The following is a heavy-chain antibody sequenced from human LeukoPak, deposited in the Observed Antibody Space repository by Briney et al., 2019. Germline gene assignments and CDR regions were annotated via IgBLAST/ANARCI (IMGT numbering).Heavy chain of an antibody. Sequence: WASVKFSGKASGTTFTSSDINGVRQAAGQGLEGWGGINPNSGRTGYAQKFQGRVTMTANTSISTAYMELSSLRFDDTAVYYCARGRSGLAAAGTYDYWGQGTLITVSS. CDR1: GTTFTSSD. CDR2: INPNSGRT. V-gene: IGHV1-8*01. D-gene: IGHD6-13*01. J-gene: IGHJ4*02. CDR3: ARGRSGLAAAGTYDY.